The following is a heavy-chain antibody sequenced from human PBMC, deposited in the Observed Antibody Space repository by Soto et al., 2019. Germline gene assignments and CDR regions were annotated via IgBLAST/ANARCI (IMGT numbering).Heavy chain of an antibody. V-gene: IGHV3-23*01. J-gene: IGHJ3*01. D-gene: IGHD4-17*01. CDR3: ARDPNGDYLGAFDF. CDR1: GFTFSSFF. CDR2: IGANGGGT. Sequence: EAQLLEPGGGLVQPGGSLRLSCAASGFTFSSFFMSWVRQAPGKGLDWVSGIGANGGGTYYADSVKGRFIISRDNSKNTLYLQMNSLRAEATAVYYCARDPNGDYLGAFDFWGQKTMVTVSS.